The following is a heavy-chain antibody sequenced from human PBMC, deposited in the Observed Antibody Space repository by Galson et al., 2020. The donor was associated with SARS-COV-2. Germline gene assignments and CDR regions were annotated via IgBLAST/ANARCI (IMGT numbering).Heavy chain of an antibody. Sequence: GSLRLSCAASGFTFSGYSMNWVRQAPGKGLEWVSSISSSRNSIYYADSVKGRFTISRDNAKNSLYLQMNSLRAEDTAVYYCARTGYFASGTYWEAFDIWGQGTLVTVSS. CDR1: GFTFSGYS. CDR2: ISSSRNSI. J-gene: IGHJ3*02. V-gene: IGHV3-21*01. D-gene: IGHD3-10*01. CDR3: ARTGYFASGTYWEAFDI.